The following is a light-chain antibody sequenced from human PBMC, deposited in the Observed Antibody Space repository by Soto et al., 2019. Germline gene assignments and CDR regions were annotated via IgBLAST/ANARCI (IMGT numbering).Light chain of an antibody. V-gene: IGKV3-11*01. CDR3: QQRSNWPPIT. CDR1: QSVSSY. J-gene: IGKJ5*01. CDR2: DAS. Sequence: EIVLTQSPATLSLSPGERATLSCRASQSVSSYLAWDQQKPGQAPRLLIYDASNRATGIPARFSGSGSGTDLTLTISSLEPEDFAVYDCQQRSNWPPITFGQGTRLEIK.